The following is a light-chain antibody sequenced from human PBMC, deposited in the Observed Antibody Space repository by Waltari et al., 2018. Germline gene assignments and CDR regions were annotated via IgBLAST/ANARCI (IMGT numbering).Light chain of an antibody. Sequence: EIVLTQSPATLSLSPGETATLSCRASQSVGTYLAWYQQKPGQVPRLLIYDASNRATGIPARFRGSGSGTDFTLTISNREAEDFAVYYCQQRSNWTPHTFGQGARLEIK. CDR2: DAS. J-gene: IGKJ2*01. CDR1: QSVGTY. CDR3: QQRSNWTPHT. V-gene: IGKV3-11*01.